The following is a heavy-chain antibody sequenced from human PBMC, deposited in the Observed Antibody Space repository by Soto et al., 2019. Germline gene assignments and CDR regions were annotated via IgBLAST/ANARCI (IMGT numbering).Heavy chain of an antibody. V-gene: IGHV3-30-3*01. CDR1: GFTFSSHA. CDR3: ARDQTGITTTGGGRIDY. CDR2: ISYDGSNK. J-gene: IGHJ4*02. D-gene: IGHD6-13*01. Sequence: QVQLVESGGGAVQPGRSLRLSCAASGFTFSSHAMPWVRQAPGKGRECVAIISYDGSNKYYGDSVRGRLTISRDNSKNTIYLQMNSLRAEDTAVYYCARDQTGITTTGGGRIDYGGQGTLVTVSS.